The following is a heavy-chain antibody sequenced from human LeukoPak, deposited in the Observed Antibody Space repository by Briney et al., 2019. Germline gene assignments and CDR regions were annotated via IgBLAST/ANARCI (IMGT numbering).Heavy chain of an antibody. J-gene: IGHJ4*02. CDR3: ARQPRDISSWYYFDS. CDR2: INPGGDST. V-gene: IGHV1-46*01. D-gene: IGHD6-13*01. CDR1: GYTFTSHY. Sequence: ASVKVSCKASGYTFTSHYIHWLRQAPGQGLEWMGMINPGGDSTSYAQKFQDRVSMTRDTSTSTVYMELSSLISADTAVYYCARQPRDISSWYYFDSWGQGTLVTVSS.